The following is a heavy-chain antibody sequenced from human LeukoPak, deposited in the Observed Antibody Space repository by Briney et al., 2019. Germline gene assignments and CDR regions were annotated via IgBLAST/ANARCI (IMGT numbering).Heavy chain of an antibody. CDR3: ARDVYYYDSSGYYSYYFDY. Sequence: PSETLSLTCTVSGGSISSYYWSWIRQPAGKGLEWIGRINTSGTTNYNPSLKSRVTMSVDTSKNHFSLKLSSVTAADTAVYYCARDVYYYDSSGYYSYYFDYWRERTLVTVSS. V-gene: IGHV4-4*07. CDR1: GGSISSYY. CDR2: INTSGTT. J-gene: IGHJ4*02. D-gene: IGHD3-22*01.